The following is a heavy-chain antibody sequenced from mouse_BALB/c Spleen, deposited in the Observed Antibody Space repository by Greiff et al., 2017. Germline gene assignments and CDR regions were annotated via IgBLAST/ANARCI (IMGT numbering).Heavy chain of an antibody. V-gene: IGHV1-7*01. Sequence: VQLQQSGAELAKPGASVKMSCKASGYTFTSYWMHWVKQRPGQGLEWIGYINPSTGYTEYNQKFKDKATLTADKSSSTAYMQLSSLTSEDSAVYYCARCTTVVATDFDYWGQGTTLTVSS. CDR1: GYTFTSYW. J-gene: IGHJ2*01. CDR3: ARCTTVVATDFDY. D-gene: IGHD1-1*01. CDR2: INPSTGYT.